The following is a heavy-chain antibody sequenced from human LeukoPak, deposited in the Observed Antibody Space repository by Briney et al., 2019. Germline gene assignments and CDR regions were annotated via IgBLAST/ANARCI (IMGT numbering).Heavy chain of an antibody. Sequence: GGSLRLSCAASGFTFTTYYMSWVRQAPGKGLEWVANINQDGGTKYYADSVKGRFTISRDNSKNTLYLQMNSLRAEVTAVYYCANSEMATSFDHWGQGTLVTVPS. J-gene: IGHJ4*02. CDR2: INQDGGTK. CDR1: GFTFTTYY. D-gene: IGHD5-24*01. V-gene: IGHV3-7*01. CDR3: ANSEMATSFDH.